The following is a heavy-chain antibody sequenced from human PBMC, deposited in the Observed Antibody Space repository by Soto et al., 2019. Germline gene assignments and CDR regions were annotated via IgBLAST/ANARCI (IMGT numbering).Heavy chain of an antibody. CDR3: ARDRAGIAAAGTLFDY. V-gene: IGHV1-18*01. D-gene: IGHD6-13*01. CDR2: ISAYNGNT. J-gene: IGHJ4*02. CDR1: GYTFTSYG. Sequence: ASVKVSCTASGYTFTSYGISWVRQAPGQGLEWMGWISAYNGNTNYAQKLQGRVTMTTDTSTSTAYMELRSLRSDDTAVYYCARDRAGIAAAGTLFDYWGQGTLVTVSS.